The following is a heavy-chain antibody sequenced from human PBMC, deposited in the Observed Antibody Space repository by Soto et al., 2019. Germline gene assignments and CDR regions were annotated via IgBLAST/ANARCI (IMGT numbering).Heavy chain of an antibody. CDR1: GFTFSSYG. CDR3: ARAAYYDSSGYPYDYQAGY. V-gene: IGHV3-33*01. D-gene: IGHD3-22*01. J-gene: IGHJ4*02. Sequence: GGSLRLSCAASGFTFSSYGMHWVRQAPGKGLEWVAVIWYDGSNKYYADSVKGRFTISRDNSKNTLYLQMNSLRAEDTAVYYCARAAYYDSSGYPYDYQAGYWGQGTLVTVSS. CDR2: IWYDGSNK.